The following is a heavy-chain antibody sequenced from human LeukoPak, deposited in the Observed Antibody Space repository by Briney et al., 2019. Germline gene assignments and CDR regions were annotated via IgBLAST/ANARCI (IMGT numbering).Heavy chain of an antibody. CDR1: EYSFTSYW. Sequence: KGGESLKISCRGSEYSFTSYWIAWVRQMPGKGLELMGIIYPGDSDTRYSPSFQGQVTISADKSISTAYLQWSSLKASDTAMYYCARRSTGRDGSFFDYWGQGTLVTVSS. J-gene: IGHJ4*02. CDR2: IYPGDSDT. V-gene: IGHV5-51*01. D-gene: IGHD1-1*01. CDR3: ARRSTGRDGSFFDY.